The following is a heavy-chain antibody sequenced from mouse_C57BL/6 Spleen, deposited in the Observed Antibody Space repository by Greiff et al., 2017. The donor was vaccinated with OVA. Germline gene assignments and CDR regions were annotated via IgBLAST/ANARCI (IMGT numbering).Heavy chain of an antibody. Sequence: EVQLQQSGPELVKPGASVKMSCKASGYTFTDYNMHWVKQSHGKSLEWIGYINPNNGGTSYNQKFKGKATLTVNKSSSTAYMELRSLTSEDSAVYYCAKGALYYGNYVYFDVWGTGTTVTVSS. CDR2: INPNNGGT. V-gene: IGHV1-22*01. D-gene: IGHD2-1*01. CDR3: AKGALYYGNYVYFDV. J-gene: IGHJ1*03. CDR1: GYTFTDYN.